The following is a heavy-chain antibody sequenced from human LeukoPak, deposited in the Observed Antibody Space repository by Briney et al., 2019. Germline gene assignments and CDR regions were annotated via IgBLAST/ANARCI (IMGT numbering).Heavy chain of an antibody. CDR2: ISYDGSNK. Sequence: RSLRLSCAASGFTFSSYAMHWVRQAPGKGLEWVAVISYDGSNKYYADSVKGRFTISRDNAKNSLYLQMNSLRAEDTAVYYCARDIWNDDPDAFDIWGQGTMVTVSS. V-gene: IGHV3-30*04. D-gene: IGHD1-1*01. CDR1: GFTFSSYA. J-gene: IGHJ3*02. CDR3: ARDIWNDDPDAFDI.